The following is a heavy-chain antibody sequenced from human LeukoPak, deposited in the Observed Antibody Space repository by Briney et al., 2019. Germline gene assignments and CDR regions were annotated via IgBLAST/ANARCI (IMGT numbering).Heavy chain of an antibody. CDR3: ARVKMLGYCSSTSCWQDAFDI. CDR1: GYTFTSYG. J-gene: IGHJ3*02. D-gene: IGHD2-2*01. CDR2: ISAYNGNT. V-gene: IGHV1-18*01. Sequence: VASVKVSCKASGYTFTSYGISWVRQAPGQGLEWMGWISAYNGNTNYAQKLQGRVTMTTDTSTSTAYMELRSLRSDDTAVYYCARVKMLGYCSSTSCWQDAFDIWGQGTMVTVSS.